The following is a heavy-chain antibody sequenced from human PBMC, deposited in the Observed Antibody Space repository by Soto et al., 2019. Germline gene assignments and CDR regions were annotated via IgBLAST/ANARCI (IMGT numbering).Heavy chain of an antibody. CDR2: TYYSGGT. D-gene: IGHD3-22*01. V-gene: IGHV4-59*01. CDR1: GGSISYYY. CDR3: ARDNYYDSSAYYLNWFDP. J-gene: IGHJ5*02. Sequence: TLSLTCTVPGGSISYYYWNWIRQPPGKELEWIGYTYYSGGTNYNPSLKSRVTISVDTSKNQFSLDLSSVTAADTAVYYCARDNYYDSSAYYLNWFDPWGQGTLVTVSS.